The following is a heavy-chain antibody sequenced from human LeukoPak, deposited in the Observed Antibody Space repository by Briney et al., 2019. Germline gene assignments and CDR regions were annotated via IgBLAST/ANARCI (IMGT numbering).Heavy chain of an antibody. CDR2: INHSGST. V-gene: IGHV4-34*01. CDR1: GFTVSSNY. J-gene: IGHJ6*02. D-gene: IGHD2-15*01. Sequence: LRLSCAASGFTVSSNYMSWVRQPPGKGLEWIGGINHSGSTNYNPSLKSRVTISVDTSKNQFSLKLSSVTAADTAVYYCARRVPRYCSGGSCGKVYYYYYYGMDVWGQGTTVTVSS. CDR3: ARRVPRYCSGGSCGKVYYYYYYGMDV.